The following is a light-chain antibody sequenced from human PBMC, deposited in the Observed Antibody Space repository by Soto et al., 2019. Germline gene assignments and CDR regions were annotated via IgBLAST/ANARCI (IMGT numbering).Light chain of an antibody. CDR2: GAS. J-gene: IGKJ1*01. V-gene: IGKV1-39*01. Sequence: DIQMTQSPSSLSASVGDRVTITCRASQPIGTFLHWYQQKPGRAPNLLIHGASTLERGVPSRFSGSGSGSDFTLTISSLQPYDFGTYFYQKSYNSPRTFGQGPKV. CDR1: QPIGTF. CDR3: QKSYNSPRT.